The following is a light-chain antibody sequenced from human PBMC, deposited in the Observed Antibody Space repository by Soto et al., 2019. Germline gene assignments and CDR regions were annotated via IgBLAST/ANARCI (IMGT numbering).Light chain of an antibody. CDR1: QSISSW. V-gene: IGKV1-5*01. J-gene: IGKJ1*01. Sequence: DIQRTQSPSTLSASLGDRFTISCRASQSISSWLAWYQQKPGKAPKLLIYDASSLESGVTSRFSGSGSGTEFTLTISSLQPDDFATYYCQQYNSYSEAFGQGTKVDIK. CDR2: DAS. CDR3: QQYNSYSEA.